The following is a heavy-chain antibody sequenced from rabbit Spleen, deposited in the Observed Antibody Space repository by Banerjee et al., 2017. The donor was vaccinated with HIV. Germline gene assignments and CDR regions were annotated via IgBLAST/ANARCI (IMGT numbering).Heavy chain of an antibody. D-gene: IGHD4-1*01. CDR1: GFSLSSSYW. Sequence: QSLEESGGGLVKPGASLTLTCTASGFSLSSSYWICWVRQAPGKGLEWTGCINTGSGSAYYASWVNGRFSISKTSSTTVTLQMTSLTAADTATYFCVREVAAKFSLWGPGTLVTVS. J-gene: IGHJ4*01. CDR3: VREVAAKFSL. CDR2: INTGSGSA. V-gene: IGHV1S40*01.